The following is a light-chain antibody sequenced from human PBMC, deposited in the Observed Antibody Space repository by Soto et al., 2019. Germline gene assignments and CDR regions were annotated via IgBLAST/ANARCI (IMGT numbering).Light chain of an antibody. CDR2: EGS. J-gene: IGLJ3*02. CDR3: CSYAGSSTWV. Sequence: QSALTQPASVSGSPGQSITISCTGTSSDVGTYNLVSWYQQHPGKGPKLMIYEGSKRPSGVSNRFSGSKSGNTASQTISGLQAEDEADYYCCSYAGSSTWVFGGGTKLTVL. CDR1: SSDVGTYNL. V-gene: IGLV2-23*01.